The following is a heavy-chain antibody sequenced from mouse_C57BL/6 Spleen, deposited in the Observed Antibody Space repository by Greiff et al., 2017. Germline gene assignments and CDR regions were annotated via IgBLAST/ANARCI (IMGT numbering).Heavy chain of an antibody. CDR2: IYPGGGST. CDR1: GYTFTNYW. CDR3: AKFSRDYAMDY. Sequence: VQLQQSGAELVRPGTSVKMSCKASGYTFTNYWIGWAKQRPGHGLEWIGDIYPGGGSTNYNAKFKGKATLTADKSSSTAYMQLSSLTSDDSAIYCGAKFSRDYAMDYWGEGTSVTVSS. D-gene: IGHD3-1*01. V-gene: IGHV1-63*01. J-gene: IGHJ4*01.